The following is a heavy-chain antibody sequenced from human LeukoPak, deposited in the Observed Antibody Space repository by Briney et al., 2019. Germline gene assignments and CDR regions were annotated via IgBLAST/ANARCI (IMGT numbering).Heavy chain of an antibody. J-gene: IGHJ4*02. CDR3: ARRDSSWAYFDS. CDR1: GDSISSYF. D-gene: IGHD6-13*01. CDR2: ISSSGSA. Sequence: PSETLSLTCTVSGDSISSYFWSWIRQPPGKGLEWLGYISSSGSAYYNSSLTSRVTISVDTSKNQVSLKLSSVTAADTAVYYCARRDSSWAYFDSWGQGTLVTVSS. V-gene: IGHV4-4*09.